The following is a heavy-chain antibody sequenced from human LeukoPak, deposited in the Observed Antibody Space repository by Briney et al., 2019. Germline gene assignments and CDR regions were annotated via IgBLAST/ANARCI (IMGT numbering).Heavy chain of an antibody. CDR2: FSATDGSA. D-gene: IGHD6-13*01. CDR1: GFTVSSYG. Sequence: GGSLRLSCAASGFTVSSYGMTWVRQAPGKGLEWVSAFSATDGSAQYAESVKGRFTISRDNSKNSLYLQMNSLRDEDTAVYYCAKARIAAAGTGAFDVWGQGTRVTVSS. V-gene: IGHV3-23*01. CDR3: AKARIAAAGTGAFDV. J-gene: IGHJ3*01.